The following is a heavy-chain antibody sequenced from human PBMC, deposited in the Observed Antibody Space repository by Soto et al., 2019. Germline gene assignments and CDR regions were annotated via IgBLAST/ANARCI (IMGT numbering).Heavy chain of an antibody. CDR2: IFAHNGNT. Sequence: QVQLVQSGAEVKKPGASVKVSCKASGYTFTSYGISWVRQAPGQGLEWMGWIFAHNGNTNYVQKLQGRVTMTTDTSTSTAYMELRSLGSDDTAVYYCASGWFGEFVYYFDYWGQGTLVTVSS. CDR3: ASGWFGEFVYYFDY. V-gene: IGHV1-18*01. J-gene: IGHJ4*02. D-gene: IGHD3-10*01. CDR1: GYTFTSYG.